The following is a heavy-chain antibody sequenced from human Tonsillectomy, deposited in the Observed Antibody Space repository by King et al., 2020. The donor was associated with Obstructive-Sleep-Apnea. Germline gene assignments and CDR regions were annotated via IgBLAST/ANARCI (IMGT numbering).Heavy chain of an antibody. J-gene: IGHJ3*02. D-gene: IGHD3-10*01. CDR2: ISSNSGSI. Sequence: VQLVESGGDLVQPGRSLRLSCAASGFTFDNNAMHWVRQAPGKGLEWVSSISSNSGSIGYADSVKGRFTISGDNAKNSLYLQMNSLRTEDTAFYYCAKDLGFRGAFDIWGQGTMVTVSS. V-gene: IGHV3-9*01. CDR1: GFTFDNNA. CDR3: AKDLGFRGAFDI.